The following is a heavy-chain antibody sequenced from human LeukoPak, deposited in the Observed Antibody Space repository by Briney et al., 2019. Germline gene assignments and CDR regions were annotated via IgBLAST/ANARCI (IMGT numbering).Heavy chain of an antibody. D-gene: IGHD6-6*01. CDR2: ISAYNGNT. CDR1: GYTFTSYD. CDR3: ARGTDIAALGTDDY. Sequence: ASVKVSCKASGYTFTSYDINWVRQATGQGLEWMGWISAYNGNTNYAQKLQGRVTMTTDTSTSTAYMELRSLRSDDTAVYYCARGTDIAALGTDDYWGQGTLVTVSS. V-gene: IGHV1-18*01. J-gene: IGHJ4*02.